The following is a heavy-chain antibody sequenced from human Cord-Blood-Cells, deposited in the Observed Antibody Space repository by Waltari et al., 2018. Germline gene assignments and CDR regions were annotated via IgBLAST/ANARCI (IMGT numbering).Heavy chain of an antibody. V-gene: IGHV5-51*01. CDR2: IYPCYSDT. CDR3: ARIGLYSSSSYFDY. Sequence: EVQLVQSGAEVKKPGESLKISCKGSGYSFTSYWIGWVRQMPGKGLEWMGSIYPCYSDTRYSPSLQGQFTISADKSLSTAYLQWISLKASDTAMYYCARIGLYSSSSYFDYWGQGTLVTVSS. J-gene: IGHJ4*02. CDR1: GYSFTSYW. D-gene: IGHD6-6*01.